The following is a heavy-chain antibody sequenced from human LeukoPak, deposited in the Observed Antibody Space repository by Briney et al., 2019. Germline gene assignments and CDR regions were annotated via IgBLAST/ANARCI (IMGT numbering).Heavy chain of an antibody. CDR2: ISGSGGST. CDR1: GFTFSSYA. V-gene: IGHV3-23*01. CDR3: ATRVDSSGYYLGH. Sequence: GGSLRLSCAASGFTFSSYAMSWVRQAPGKGLEWVSAISGSGGSTYYADSVKGRFTISRDNSKNTLYLQMNSLRAEDTAVYYCATRVDSSGYYLGHWGQGTLVTVSS. J-gene: IGHJ1*01. D-gene: IGHD3-22*01.